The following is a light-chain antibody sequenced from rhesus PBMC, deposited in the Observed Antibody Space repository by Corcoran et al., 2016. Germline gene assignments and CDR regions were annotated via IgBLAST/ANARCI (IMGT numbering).Light chain of an antibody. CDR1: QSLLHSGGKTY. CDR2: EVS. V-gene: IGKV2-104*02. Sequence: DIVMTQTPLSLPVTPGEPASISCRSSQSLLHSGGKTYLYWYLQKPGQSPQLLSHEVSNRASGVPDRVMGGGSGTYGTRKSSRVEAEDVGVYYCMQGIQLPLTFGGGTKVEIK. CDR3: MQGIQLPLT. J-gene: IGKJ4*01.